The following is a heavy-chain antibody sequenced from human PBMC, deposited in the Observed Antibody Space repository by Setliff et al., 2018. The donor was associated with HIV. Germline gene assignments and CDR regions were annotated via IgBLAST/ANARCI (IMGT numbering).Heavy chain of an antibody. Sequence: ASVKVSCKTSGGTFNTYPIAWVRQAPGQGLEWMGGIAPNLRMPNYIQKFKGRLTITADESTSTVYMELTNLRSEDTAVYYCATYHYYDSSAYFIDLYYFDYWGQGTLVTVS. D-gene: IGHD3-22*01. V-gene: IGHV1-69*10. J-gene: IGHJ4*02. CDR3: ATYHYYDSSAYFIDLYYFDY. CDR2: IAPNLRMP. CDR1: GGTFNTYP.